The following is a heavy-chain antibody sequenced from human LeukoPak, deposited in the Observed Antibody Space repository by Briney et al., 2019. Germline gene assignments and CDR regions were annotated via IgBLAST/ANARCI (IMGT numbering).Heavy chain of an antibody. D-gene: IGHD1-14*01. CDR2: ISSSSSYI. V-gene: IGHV3-21*04. CDR1: GFTFSSYS. CDR3: CITGQFDY. J-gene: IGHJ4*02. Sequence: AGGSLRLSCAASGFTFSSYSMNWVRQAPGKGLEWVSSISSSSSYIYYADSVKGRFTISRDNSKNTLYLEMNSLRAEDTAVYYCCITGQFDYWGQGTLVTVSS.